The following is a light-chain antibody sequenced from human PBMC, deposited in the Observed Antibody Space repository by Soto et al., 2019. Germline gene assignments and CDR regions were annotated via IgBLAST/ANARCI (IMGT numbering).Light chain of an antibody. V-gene: IGLV1-40*01. CDR1: SSNLGAGYD. CDR3: QSYDTSPSGYV. CDR2: ANN. Sequence: QSVLTPPPSLSGSPGQRVTISCTGSSSNLGAGYDVHWYQQLPGTAPKLLIYANNNRPAGVPDRFSVPKSGTSASLVITGLQAEDEADYYCQSYDTSPSGYVFGTGTKVTVL. J-gene: IGLJ1*01.